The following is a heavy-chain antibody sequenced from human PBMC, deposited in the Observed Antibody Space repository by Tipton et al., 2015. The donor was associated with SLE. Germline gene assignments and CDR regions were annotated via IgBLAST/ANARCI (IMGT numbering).Heavy chain of an antibody. J-gene: IGHJ6*02. D-gene: IGHD5-18*01. CDR2: IYYSGST. CDR3: ARDTAMVLYYYGMDV. Sequence: TLSLTCTVSGGSISSYYWSWIRQPPGKGLEWIGYIYYSGSTNYNPSLKSRVTISVDTSKNQFSLKLSSVTTADTAVYYCARDTAMVLYYYGMDVWDQGTTVTVSS. CDR1: GGSISSYY. V-gene: IGHV4-59*12.